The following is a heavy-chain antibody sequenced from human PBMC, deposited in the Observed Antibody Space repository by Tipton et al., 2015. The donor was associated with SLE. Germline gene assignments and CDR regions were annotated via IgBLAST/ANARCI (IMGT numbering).Heavy chain of an antibody. V-gene: IGHV1-18*01. Sequence: QLVQSGPEVKKPGASVKVSCKASGYTFTSYDINWVRRAPGQGLEWMGWISGYNGDTNYAQKFRGRVTMTTDTSTTTAYMEVRSLRSDDTAVYYCARDVKEGIEYWGQGTLVTVSS. J-gene: IGHJ4*02. CDR1: GYTFTSYD. CDR2: ISGYNGDT. D-gene: IGHD2/OR15-2a*01. CDR3: ARDVKEGIEY.